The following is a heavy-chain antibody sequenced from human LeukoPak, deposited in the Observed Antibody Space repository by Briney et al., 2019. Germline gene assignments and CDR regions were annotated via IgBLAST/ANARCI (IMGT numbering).Heavy chain of an antibody. CDR3: ARNDILTGYCFDY. CDR2: IYTSGST. V-gene: IGHV4-61*02. J-gene: IGHJ4*02. Sequence: SQTLSLTCTVSGGSISSGSYFWSWIRQPAGKGLEWIGRIYTSGSTNYNPSLKSRVTISVDTSKNQFSLKLSSVTAADTAVYYCARNDILTGYCFDYWGQGTLVTVSS. D-gene: IGHD3-9*01. CDR1: GGSISSGSYF.